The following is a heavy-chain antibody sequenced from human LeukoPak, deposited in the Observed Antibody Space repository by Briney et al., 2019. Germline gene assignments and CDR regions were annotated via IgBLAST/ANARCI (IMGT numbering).Heavy chain of an antibody. Sequence: PSETLSLTCAVYGGSFSGYYWSWIRQPPGKGLEWIGEINHGGSTNYNPSLKSRVTISVDTSKNQFSLKLSSVTAADTAVYYCARGSGGYCTNGVCYRPHYYYYGMDVWGQGTTVTVSS. CDR2: INHGGST. CDR1: GGSFSGYY. CDR3: ARGSGGYCTNGVCYRPHYYYYGMDV. V-gene: IGHV4-34*01. J-gene: IGHJ6*02. D-gene: IGHD2-8*01.